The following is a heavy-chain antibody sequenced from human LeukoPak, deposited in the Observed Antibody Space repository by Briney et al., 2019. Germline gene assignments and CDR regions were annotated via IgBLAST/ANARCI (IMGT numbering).Heavy chain of an antibody. CDR3: ARATAENDH. Sequence: GASVKVSCKASGYTFTGYYMHWVRQAPGQGLEWMGWINPKTGGTSYAQKFQGRVTMTRDTSISTINTELTRLTSDDTAVYYCARATAENDHWGQGTLVTVSS. V-gene: IGHV1-2*02. D-gene: IGHD1-14*01. CDR1: GYTFTGYY. J-gene: IGHJ4*02. CDR2: INPKTGGT.